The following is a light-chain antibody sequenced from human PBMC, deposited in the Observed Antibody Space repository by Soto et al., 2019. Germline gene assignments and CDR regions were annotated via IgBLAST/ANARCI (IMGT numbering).Light chain of an antibody. CDR1: ESVSSNY. CDR3: RQYGTSSLT. CDR2: GAF. J-gene: IGKJ4*01. Sequence: EIVLTQSPGTLSLSPGERATLFCRASESVSSNYLAWYQPKPGQAHRLLIYGAFSRATGIPDRFSGSGSGTDFTLTISRLEPEDFAVYYGRQYGTSSLTFGGGAKVEIK. V-gene: IGKV3-20*01.